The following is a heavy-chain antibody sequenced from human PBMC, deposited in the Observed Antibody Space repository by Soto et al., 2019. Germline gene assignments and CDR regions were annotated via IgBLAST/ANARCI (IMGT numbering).Heavy chain of an antibody. D-gene: IGHD3-22*01. CDR3: ARDPAGYYDSIGSLSRHYYYGIDV. CDR1: GGTFSSYA. V-gene: IGHV1-69*13. J-gene: IGHJ6*02. CDR2: IIPIFGTA. Sequence: ASVKVSCKASGGTFSSYAISWVRQAPGQGLEWMGGIIPIFGTANYAQKFQGRVTITADESTSTAYMELSSLRSEDTAVYYCARDPAGYYDSIGSLSRHYYYGIDVWAQRTTVTGSS.